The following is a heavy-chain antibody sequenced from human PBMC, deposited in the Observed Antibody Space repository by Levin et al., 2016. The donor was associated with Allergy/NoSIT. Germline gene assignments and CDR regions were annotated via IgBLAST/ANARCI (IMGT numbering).Heavy chain of an antibody. CDR2: LSYDGNNE. V-gene: IGHV3-30*18. CDR1: GFSFSNYG. CDR3: AKDKASCSTTTTCTSYYYAMDV. D-gene: IGHD2/OR15-2a*01. J-gene: IGHJ6*02. Sequence: GESLKISCAASGFSFSNYGMHWVRQAPGKGLEWVAVLSYDGNNERYADSVKGRFTISRDNSKNTLYLQMNSLRGEDTAVYYCAKDKASCSTTTTCTSYYYAMDVWGQGTTVTVSS.